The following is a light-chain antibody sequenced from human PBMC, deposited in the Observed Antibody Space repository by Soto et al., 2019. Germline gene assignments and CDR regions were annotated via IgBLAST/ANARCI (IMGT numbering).Light chain of an antibody. CDR1: QSVSSY. J-gene: IGKJ4*01. V-gene: IGKV3-11*01. Sequence: EIVLTQSPATLSLSPGERVTLSCRASQSVSSYLACYQQKPGQAPRLLIYDASNRATGIPARFSGSGSGTDFTLTISSLEPEDFAVYYCQQRTNWPPLTFGGGTKVEI. CDR3: QQRTNWPPLT. CDR2: DAS.